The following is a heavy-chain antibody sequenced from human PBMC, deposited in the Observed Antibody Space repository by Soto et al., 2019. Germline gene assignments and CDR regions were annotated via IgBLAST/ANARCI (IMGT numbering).Heavy chain of an antibody. Sequence: QVQLVVSGGGAVQPGRSLRLSWTVSGFTLDNFGIHWVRQAPGKGLEWVALTSYDGRSQYYADSVRGRFTISRDNSRNTLYLQMNRLRAEDTAVYYCAKGLSGEWEAYWGQGTLVTVSS. CDR3: AKGLSGEWEAY. CDR2: TSYDGRSQ. V-gene: IGHV3-30*18. J-gene: IGHJ4*02. D-gene: IGHD7-27*01. CDR1: GFTLDNFG.